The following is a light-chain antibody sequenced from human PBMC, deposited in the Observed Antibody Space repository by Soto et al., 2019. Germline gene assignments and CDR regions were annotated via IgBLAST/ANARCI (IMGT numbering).Light chain of an antibody. J-gene: IGKJ2*01. Sequence: EIQLTQSPIVRSAAVGDRVTISGRASQAMSRSLACCQQKPEKTPNLVIFGTSTFQSGVSSTFSGSGSGTEFTLPISCLQPEDIGTYYCPQLNSQPRTFAPGTTVHIK. CDR2: GTS. CDR1: QAMSRS. V-gene: IGKV1-9*01. CDR3: PQLNSQPRT.